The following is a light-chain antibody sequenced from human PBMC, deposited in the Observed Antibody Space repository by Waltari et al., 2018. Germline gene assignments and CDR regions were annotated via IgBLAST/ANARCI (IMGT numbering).Light chain of an antibody. V-gene: IGKV1-6*01. J-gene: IGKJ2*01. Sequence: AIQMTQSPSSLSAFVGDRVTITCRASQGIRNDLGWYQQKPGKAPKLLMYAASSLQSGVPSRFSGSGSGTDFTLTISSLQPEDFATYYCLQDYNYPYTFGQGTKLEIK. CDR1: QGIRND. CDR3: LQDYNYPYT. CDR2: AAS.